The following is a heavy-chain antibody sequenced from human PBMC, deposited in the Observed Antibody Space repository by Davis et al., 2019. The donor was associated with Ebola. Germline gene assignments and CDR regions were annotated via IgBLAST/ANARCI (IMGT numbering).Heavy chain of an antibody. CDR3: ARVFPRTAFDY. V-gene: IGHV3-74*01. CDR1: GLTFSSYW. Sequence: PGGSLRLSCAVSGLTFSSYWMHWVRQAPGKGLVWVSRISNDGSSTYYADSVKGRFTISRDNAKNSLYLQMNSLRAEDTAVYYCARVFPRTAFDYWGQGTLVTVSS. J-gene: IGHJ4*02. CDR2: ISNDGSST. D-gene: IGHD2-2*01.